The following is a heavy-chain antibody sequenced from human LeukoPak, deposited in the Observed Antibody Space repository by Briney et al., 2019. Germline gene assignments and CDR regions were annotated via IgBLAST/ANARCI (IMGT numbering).Heavy chain of an antibody. CDR1: GFTFSSYS. Sequence: PGGSLRLSCAASGFTFSSYSMNWVRQAPGKGLEWVSSISSSSSYIYYADSVKGRFTISRDNAKNSLYLQMNSLRAEDTAVYYCARLNYSSGWYGGVSFDYWGQGTLVTVSS. V-gene: IGHV3-21*01. CDR2: ISSSSSYI. CDR3: ARLNYSSGWYGGVSFDY. D-gene: IGHD6-19*01. J-gene: IGHJ4*02.